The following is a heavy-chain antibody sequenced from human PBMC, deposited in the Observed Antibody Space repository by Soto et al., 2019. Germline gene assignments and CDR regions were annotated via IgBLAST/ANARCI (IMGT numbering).Heavy chain of an antibody. V-gene: IGHV3-15*07. J-gene: IGHJ4*02. CDR2: INSRTDGGTT. Sequence: GGSLRLSCAASGFTFTNAWMNWVRQAPGKGLEWVGRINSRTDGGTTDYATPVEGRFTISRDDSRNTLYLQMDSLKTADTAVYYCATDAYLGHGHYFDYWGQGTLVTVSS. CDR1: GFTFTNAW. CDR3: ATDAYLGHGHYFDY. D-gene: IGHD3-16*01.